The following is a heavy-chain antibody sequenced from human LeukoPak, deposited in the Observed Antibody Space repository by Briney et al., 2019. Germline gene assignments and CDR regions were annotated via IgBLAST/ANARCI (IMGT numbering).Heavy chain of an antibody. CDR3: ARFIYYGSGSYYYFDY. J-gene: IGHJ4*02. CDR1: GGSISSYY. D-gene: IGHD3-10*01. CDR2: MYSSGST. V-gene: IGHV4-4*07. Sequence: SETLSLTCTVSGGSISSYYWSWIRQPAGKGLEWIGRMYSSGSTNYNPSLKSRVTMSVDTSNNQFSLKLSSVTAADTAVYYCARFIYYGSGSYYYFDYWSQGILVTVSS.